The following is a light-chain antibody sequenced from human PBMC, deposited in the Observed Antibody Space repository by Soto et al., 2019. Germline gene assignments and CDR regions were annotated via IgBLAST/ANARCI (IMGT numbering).Light chain of an antibody. CDR1: SSDVGGYNY. CDR2: EVS. V-gene: IGLV2-14*03. J-gene: IGLJ1*01. Sequence: QSALTQPASVSGSPGQSITISCTGTSSDVGGYNYVSWFQQHPGKAPKLKIYEVSNRPSGVSNRFSGSKSGYTASLTISELQAEDEADYYCTSYTSSSTLAVFGTGTKLTVL. CDR3: TSYTSSSTLAV.